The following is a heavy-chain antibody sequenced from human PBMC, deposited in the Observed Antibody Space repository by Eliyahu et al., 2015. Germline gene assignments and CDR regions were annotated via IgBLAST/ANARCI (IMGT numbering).Heavy chain of an antibody. Sequence: QVQLQQWGAGLLKPSETLSLXCAXXGGSFSGYYWSWIRQPPGKGLEWIGEINHSGSTNYNPSLKSRVTISVDTSKNQFSLKLSSVTAADTAVYYCARGARKGVDYWGQGTLVTVSS. CDR1: GGSFSGYY. CDR2: INHSGST. V-gene: IGHV4-34*01. CDR3: ARGARKGVDY. J-gene: IGHJ4*02.